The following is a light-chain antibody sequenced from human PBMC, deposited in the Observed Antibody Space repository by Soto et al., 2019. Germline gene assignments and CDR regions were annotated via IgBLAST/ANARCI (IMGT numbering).Light chain of an antibody. CDR1: QDIINH. CDR2: GAS. Sequence: DIQMTQSPSSLSASVGDTITITCRARQDIINHLAWYQQRPGKVPNLLIYGASTLHSGLPSRFRGSGSGTHFTLTISSLQPEDVASYYCQNYHLALGTFGQGTRLEIK. CDR3: QNYHLALGT. J-gene: IGKJ5*01. V-gene: IGKV1-27*01.